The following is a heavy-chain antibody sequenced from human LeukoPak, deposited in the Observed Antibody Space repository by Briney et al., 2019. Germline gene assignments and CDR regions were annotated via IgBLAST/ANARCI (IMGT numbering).Heavy chain of an antibody. J-gene: IGHJ4*02. CDR2: INPNSGGT. V-gene: IGHV1-2*02. CDR3: VPMIYTYGYLDY. CDR1: GYTFTGSY. Sequence: GASVKVSCKASGYTFTGSYIHWVRQAPGQGLEWMGWINPNSGGTNYAQKFQGRVTMTRDTSISTAYMELSRLKSDDTAVYYCVPMIYTYGYLDYWGQGTLVTVSS. D-gene: IGHD5-18*01.